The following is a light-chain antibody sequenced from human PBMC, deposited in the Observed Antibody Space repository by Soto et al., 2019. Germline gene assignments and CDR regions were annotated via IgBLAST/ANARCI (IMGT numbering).Light chain of an antibody. CDR2: AAT. Sequence: DIQLTQSPSFVSASVGDRVTMTCRASQAISHYLAWFQQKPGKAPKLLIYAATTLQSGIPSRFSGSGSGTEFTLTISSLQPEDFATYYCQQLNDFPVTLGQGTRLEIK. CDR1: QAISHY. V-gene: IGKV1-9*01. CDR3: QQLNDFPVT. J-gene: IGKJ5*01.